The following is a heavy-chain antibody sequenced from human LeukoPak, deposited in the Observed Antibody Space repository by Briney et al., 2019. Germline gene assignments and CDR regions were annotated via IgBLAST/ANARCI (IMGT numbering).Heavy chain of an antibody. V-gene: IGHV4-39*01. CDR3: ARHAGSSGYPSSFDY. CDR1: GGSISSGSYY. J-gene: IGHJ4*02. CDR2: IHYSGST. Sequence: SETLSLTCTVSGGSISSGSYYWGWIRQPPGKGLEWIGTIHYSGSTYYNPSLKSRVTRSVDTSKNEFSLKLSSVTAADTAVYYCARHAGSSGYPSSFDYWGQGTLVTVSS. D-gene: IGHD3-22*01.